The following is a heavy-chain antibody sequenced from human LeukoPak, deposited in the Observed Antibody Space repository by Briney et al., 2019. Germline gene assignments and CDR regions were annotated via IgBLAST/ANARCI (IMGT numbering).Heavy chain of an antibody. D-gene: IGHD2-2*01. CDR1: GDSVSSSSYY. CDR2: IYFSGST. J-gene: IGHJ4*02. V-gene: IGHV4-39*01. CDR3: ARLSFDIEIVPTS. Sequence: SETLSLTCTVSGDSVSSSSYYWSWIRQPPGKGLEWIGTIYFSGSTYYNSSLKSRVTISVDTSKNEFSLRLTSMTAADTAVYFCARLSFDIEIVPTSWGPGTLVTVSS.